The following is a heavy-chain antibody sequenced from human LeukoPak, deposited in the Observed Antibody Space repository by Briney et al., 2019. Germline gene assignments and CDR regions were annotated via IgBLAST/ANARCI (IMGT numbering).Heavy chain of an antibody. Sequence: SETPSLTCTDSGGSISSYYWSWIRQPPGKGLEWIGYIYYSGSTNYNPSLKSRVTISVDTSKNQFSLKLSSVTAADTAVYYCARGSGGLDYYYGMDVWGQGTTVTVSS. J-gene: IGHJ6*02. V-gene: IGHV4-59*01. CDR1: GGSISSYY. D-gene: IGHD3-16*01. CDR2: IYYSGST. CDR3: ARGSGGLDYYYGMDV.